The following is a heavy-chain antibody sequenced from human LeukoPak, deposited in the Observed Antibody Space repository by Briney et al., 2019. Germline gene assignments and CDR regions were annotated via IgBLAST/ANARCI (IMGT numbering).Heavy chain of an antibody. Sequence: SQTLSLTCTVSGGSISSGTYYWSWIRQPAGKGLEWIGRIYTSGSTNYNPSLKSRDTMSVDTSKNQFSLKLSSVTAADTAVYYCARVTGDRRYYYYYMDVWGKGTTVTVSS. J-gene: IGHJ6*03. CDR2: IYTSGST. D-gene: IGHD7-27*01. V-gene: IGHV4-61*02. CDR3: ARVTGDRRYYYYYMDV. CDR1: GGSISSGTYY.